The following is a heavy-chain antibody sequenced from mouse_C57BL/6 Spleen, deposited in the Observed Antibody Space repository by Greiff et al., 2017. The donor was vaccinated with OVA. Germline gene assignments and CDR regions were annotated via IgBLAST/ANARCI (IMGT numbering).Heavy chain of an antibody. CDR1: GYTFTSYW. CDR2: IYPGSGST. J-gene: IGHJ2*01. V-gene: IGHV1-55*01. D-gene: IGHD3-3*01. Sequence: QVQLQQPGAELVKPGASVKMSCKASGYTFTSYWITWVKQRPGQGLEWIGDIYPGSGSTTYTAKFKSKATLTIDQSSSTAYMQLSSLTSEDSAVSYCARSWDTYYFDYWGQGTTLTVSS. CDR3: ARSWDTYYFDY.